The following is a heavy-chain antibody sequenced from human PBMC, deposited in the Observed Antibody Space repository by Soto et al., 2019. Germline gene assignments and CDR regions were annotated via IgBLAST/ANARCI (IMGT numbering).Heavy chain of an antibody. V-gene: IGHV3-30*04. CDR3: ARRQDFGGPHYYYGMDV. Sequence: QVQLVESGGGVVQPGRSLRVSCAASGFIINNYAMHWVRQTPGKGLEWMAVISYDGSNKHYADSVKGRFTISRYNSKNTLYLQMNNLRPDDSAVYYCARRQDFGGPHYYYGMDVWGQGTTVTVSS. D-gene: IGHD3-3*01. CDR2: ISYDGSNK. CDR1: GFIINNYA. J-gene: IGHJ6*02.